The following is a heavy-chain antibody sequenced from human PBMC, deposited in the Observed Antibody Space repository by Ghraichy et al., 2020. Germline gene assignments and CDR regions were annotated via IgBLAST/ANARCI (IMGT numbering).Heavy chain of an antibody. D-gene: IGHD3-9*01. J-gene: IGHJ4*02. CDR1: GYTFTSYG. Sequence: ASVKVSCKASGYTFTSYGISWVRQAPGQGLEWMGWISAYNGNTNYAQKLQGRVTMTTDTSTSTAYMELRSLRSDDTAVYYCARAVRGYYDILTGSTPHFDYWGQGTLVTVSS. V-gene: IGHV1-18*04. CDR2: ISAYNGNT. CDR3: ARAVRGYYDILTGSTPHFDY.